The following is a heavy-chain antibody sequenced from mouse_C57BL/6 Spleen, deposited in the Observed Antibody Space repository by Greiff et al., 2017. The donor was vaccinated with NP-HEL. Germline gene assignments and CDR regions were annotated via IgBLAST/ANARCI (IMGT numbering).Heavy chain of an antibody. V-gene: IGHV1-47*01. J-gene: IGHJ4*01. CDR3: ARGGYLYAMDY. Sequence: QVHVKQSGAELVKPGASVKMSCKASGYTFTTYPIEWMKQNHGKSLEWIGNFHPYNDDTKYNEKFKGKATLTVEKSYSTVYLELSRLTSDDSAVYYCARGGYLYAMDYWGQGTSVTVSS. CDR1: GYTFTTYP. CDR2: FHPYNDDT.